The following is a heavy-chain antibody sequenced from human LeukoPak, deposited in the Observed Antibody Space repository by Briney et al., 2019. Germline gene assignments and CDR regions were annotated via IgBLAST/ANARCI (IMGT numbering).Heavy chain of an antibody. Sequence: GASVKVSCKASGHTFTGYYMHWVRQAPGQGLEWMGWINPNSGGTNYAQKFQGRVTMTRDTSISTAYMELSRLRSDDTAVYYCARATPLYSSSLPFDPWGQGTLVTVSS. D-gene: IGHD6-6*01. CDR1: GHTFTGYY. CDR3: ARATPLYSSSLPFDP. CDR2: INPNSGGT. J-gene: IGHJ5*02. V-gene: IGHV1-2*02.